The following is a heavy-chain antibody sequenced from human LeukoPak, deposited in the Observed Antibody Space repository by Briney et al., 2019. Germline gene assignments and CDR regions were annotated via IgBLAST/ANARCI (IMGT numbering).Heavy chain of an antibody. CDR2: IHPGDSDT. CDR1: GYSFTSYW. Sequence: GESLKISCKGSGYSFTSYWIGWVRQMPGKGLEWMGIIHPGDSDTRYSPSFQGQVTISADKSISTAYLQWSSLKASDTAMYYCASSYYYGSGSYYPPPPFDYWGQGTLVTVSS. CDR3: ASSYYYGSGSYYPPPPFDY. V-gene: IGHV5-51*01. J-gene: IGHJ4*02. D-gene: IGHD3-10*01.